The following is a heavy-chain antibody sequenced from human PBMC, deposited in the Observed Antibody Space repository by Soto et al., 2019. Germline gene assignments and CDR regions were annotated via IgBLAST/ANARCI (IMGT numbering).Heavy chain of an antibody. CDR3: ARSLYYYDSSGSIDY. V-gene: IGHV4-30-4*01. Sequence: QVQLQEAGPGLVKPSQTLSLTCTVSGGSISSGDYYWSWIRQPPGKGLEWIGYIYYSGSTYYNPSLKSRVTISVDTSKNQFSLKLSSVTAADTAVYYCARSLYYYDSSGSIDYWGQGTLVTVSS. CDR2: IYYSGST. J-gene: IGHJ4*02. CDR1: GGSISSGDYY. D-gene: IGHD3-22*01.